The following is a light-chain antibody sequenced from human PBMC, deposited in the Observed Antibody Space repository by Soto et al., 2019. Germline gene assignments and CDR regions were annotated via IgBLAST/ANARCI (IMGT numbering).Light chain of an antibody. CDR3: QQSYSTPIT. J-gene: IGKJ5*01. CDR1: QNISSY. V-gene: IGKV1-39*01. Sequence: DIQMTQSPSSLSASVGERVTITCRAKQNISSYLNWYQQKPGKAPKLLIYAASSLQSGVPSRFSGSGSGTDFTLTISILQPEDFATYYCQQSYSTPITFGQGTRLEIK. CDR2: AAS.